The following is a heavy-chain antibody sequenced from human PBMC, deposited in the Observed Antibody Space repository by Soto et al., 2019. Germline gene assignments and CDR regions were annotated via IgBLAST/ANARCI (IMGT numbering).Heavy chain of an antibody. J-gene: IGHJ6*02. D-gene: IGHD6-13*01. Sequence: SQTLSLTCAISGDSVSSNSAAWNWIRQSPSRGLEWLGRTYYRSKWYNDYAVSVKSRITINPDTSKNQFSLQLNSVTPEDTAVYYCARDRYSSSWGTYYYYGMDVWGQGTTVTVSS. V-gene: IGHV6-1*01. CDR3: ARDRYSSSWGTYYYYGMDV. CDR2: TYYRSKWYN. CDR1: GDSVSSNSAA.